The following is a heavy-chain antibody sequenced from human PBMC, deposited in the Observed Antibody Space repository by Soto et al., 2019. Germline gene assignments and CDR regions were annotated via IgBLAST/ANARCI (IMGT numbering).Heavy chain of an antibody. J-gene: IGHJ6*02. CDR3: ARDRGYYGSGSYEYYYYGMDV. CDR2: IIPIFGTA. V-gene: IGHV1-69*13. Sequence: SVEVSCKASGGTFSSYAMSWVRQAPGQGLEWMGGIIPIFGTANYAQKFQGRVTITADESTSTAYMELSSLRSEDTAVYYCARDRGYYGSGSYEYYYYGMDVWGQGTTVTVSS. CDR1: GGTFSSYA. D-gene: IGHD3-10*01.